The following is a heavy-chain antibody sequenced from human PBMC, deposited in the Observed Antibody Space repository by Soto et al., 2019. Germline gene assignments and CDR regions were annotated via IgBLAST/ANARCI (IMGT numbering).Heavy chain of an antibody. V-gene: IGHV1-3*01. D-gene: IGHD6-13*01. J-gene: IGHJ3*02. CDR3: ARAGWYSSSSSPSPMYAFDI. CDR1: GYTFTSYA. Sequence: QVQLVQSGAEVKKPGASVKVSCKASGYTFTSYAMHWVRQAPGQRLEWMGWINAGNGNTKYSQKFQGRVTITRDTSASTAYMELSSLRSEDTAVYYCARAGWYSSSSSPSPMYAFDIWSQGTMVTVSS. CDR2: INAGNGNT.